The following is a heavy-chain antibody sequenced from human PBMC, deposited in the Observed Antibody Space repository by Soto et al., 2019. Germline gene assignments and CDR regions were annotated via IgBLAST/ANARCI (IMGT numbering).Heavy chain of an antibody. D-gene: IGHD3-16*01. Sequence: QVQLVESGGGVVQTGRSLRLSCAASGFSFSTYGMHWVRQAPGKGLEWVAVISYDGTTKTYADSVKGGFTIPGDNSKNTLYLQRNSLRPDDAAVYYCATGEGSYYDYSLGYWGQGTLVTVSS. J-gene: IGHJ4*02. V-gene: IGHV3-30*03. CDR3: ATGEGSYYDYSLGY. CDR1: GFSFSTYG. CDR2: ISYDGTTK.